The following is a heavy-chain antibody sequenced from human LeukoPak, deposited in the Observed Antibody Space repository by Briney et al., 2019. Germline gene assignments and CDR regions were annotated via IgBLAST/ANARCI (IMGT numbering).Heavy chain of an antibody. J-gene: IGHJ4*02. CDR3: AARTLSSSWYD. D-gene: IGHD6-13*01. CDR1: GYNFAGHW. V-gene: IGHV5-51*01. CDR2: IYPDDSDT. Sequence: GASLKISCKGSGYNFAGHWIGWVRQLPGKGLEWMGIIYPDDSDTRYSPSFQGQVIISADKSISTAYLQWSSLKASDTAMYYCAARTLSSSWYDWGQGTLVTVSS.